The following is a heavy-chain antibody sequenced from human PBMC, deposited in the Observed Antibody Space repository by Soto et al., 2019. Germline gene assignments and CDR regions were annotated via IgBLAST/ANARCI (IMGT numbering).Heavy chain of an antibody. J-gene: IGHJ4*02. D-gene: IGHD1-26*01. CDR3: AREVVLTKWYFDN. Sequence: GGSLRLSCAASGFICSSYDMSWVRQAPGKGLEWVSTILVGGSTHYEDSVKGRFTISRDNSKNTLYLQMNSLRAEDTAVYFCAREVVLTKWYFDNWGQGISVTV. CDR1: GFICSSYD. CDR2: ILVGGST. V-gene: IGHV3-23*01.